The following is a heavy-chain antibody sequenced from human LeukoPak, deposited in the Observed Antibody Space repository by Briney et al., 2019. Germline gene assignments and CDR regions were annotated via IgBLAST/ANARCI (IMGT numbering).Heavy chain of an antibody. J-gene: IGHJ6*02. CDR1: GGSFSGYY. D-gene: IGHD3-22*01. CDR3: ARDTMNYGMDV. V-gene: IGHV4-34*01. Sequence: SETLSLTCAVYGGSFSGYYWSWIRQPPGKGLEWIGSIYYSGSTYYNPSLKSRVTISVDTSKNQFSLKLSSVTAADTAVYYCARDTMNYGMDVWGQGTTVTVSS. CDR2: IYYSGST.